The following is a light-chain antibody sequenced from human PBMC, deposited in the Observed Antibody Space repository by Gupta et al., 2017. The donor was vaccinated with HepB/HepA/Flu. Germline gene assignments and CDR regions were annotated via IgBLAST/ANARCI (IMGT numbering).Light chain of an antibody. CDR1: SSDVGGYNY. Sequence: QSALTQPPSASGSPGQSVTISCTGTSSDVGGYNYVSWYHQHPGKAPKLMIYEVSKRPSGVPGRFSGSKAGNTASLTVSGRQAEDAADYYGHSDAGSNNLVFGGGTKLTVL. J-gene: IGLJ2*01. CDR3: HSDAGSNNLV. CDR2: EVS. V-gene: IGLV2-8*01.